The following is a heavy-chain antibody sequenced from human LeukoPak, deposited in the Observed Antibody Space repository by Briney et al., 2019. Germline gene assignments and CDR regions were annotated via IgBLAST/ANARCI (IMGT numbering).Heavy chain of an antibody. CDR3: ALGSGWYVGSRAPDY. CDR1: GGSFSGYY. Sequence: SETLSLTCAVYGGSFSGYYWSWIRQPPGKGLEWIGEINHSGSTNYNTSLKSRVTISVDTSKNQFSLKLSSMTAAETAVYYCALGSGWYVGSRAPDYWGQGTLVTVSS. D-gene: IGHD6-19*01. CDR2: INHSGST. J-gene: IGHJ4*02. V-gene: IGHV4-34*01.